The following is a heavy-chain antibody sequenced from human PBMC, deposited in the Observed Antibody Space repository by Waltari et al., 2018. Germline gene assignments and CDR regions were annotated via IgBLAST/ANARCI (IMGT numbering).Heavy chain of an antibody. CDR2: IKHDASES. Sequence: EVQLVESGGGLVQPGGSLRLSCAASGFTFSHSWMDWVRQAPGKGLEWVANIKHDASESHYVDSVKGRFTISRDNAQNLLYLQMNSLRAGDTAVYYCSVSLNYWGQGTLVTVSS. J-gene: IGHJ4*02. CDR1: GFTFSHSW. V-gene: IGHV3-7*01. CDR3: SVSLNY.